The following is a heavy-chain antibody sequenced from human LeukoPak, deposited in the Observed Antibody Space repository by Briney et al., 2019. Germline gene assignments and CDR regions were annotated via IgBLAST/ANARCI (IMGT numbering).Heavy chain of an antibody. D-gene: IGHD2-2*02. CDR2: IIPILGIA. CDR1: GGTFSSYT. V-gene: IGHV1-69*04. J-gene: IGHJ6*02. Sequence: SVKVSCKASGGTFSSYTISWVRQAPGQGLEWMGRIIPILGIANYAQKFQGRVTITADKSTSTAYMELSSLRSEDAAVYYCARDPGCSSTSCSTDYYYYYGMDVWGQGTTVTVSS. CDR3: ARDPGCSSTSCSTDYYYYYGMDV.